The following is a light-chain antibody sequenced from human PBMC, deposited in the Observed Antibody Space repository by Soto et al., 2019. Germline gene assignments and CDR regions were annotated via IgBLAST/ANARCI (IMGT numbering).Light chain of an antibody. Sequence: EIVMTQSPATLSVSAGERATLSCRASQTINNNVAWYQLKDGQVPRLVIYGASTRATDIPARFSGSGSGMDFTLTISSLAPEDFAVYYCQQSGDSQWTFGQGTKVDI. CDR2: GAS. CDR1: QTINNN. J-gene: IGKJ1*01. V-gene: IGKV3-15*01. CDR3: QQSGDSQWT.